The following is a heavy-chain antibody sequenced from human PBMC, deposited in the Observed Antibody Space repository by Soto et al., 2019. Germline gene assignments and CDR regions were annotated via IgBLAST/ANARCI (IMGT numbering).Heavy chain of an antibody. Sequence: PSETLSLTCTFSGGSISSYYWSWIRQPPGKGLEWIGYIYYSGSTNYNPSLKSRVTISVDTSKNQFSLKLSSVTAADTAVYYCARADTDIVVVPAAIGAFDTWGQGTMVTVSS. CDR2: IYYSGST. CDR3: ARADTDIVVVPAAIGAFDT. CDR1: GGSISSYY. J-gene: IGHJ3*02. V-gene: IGHV4-59*01. D-gene: IGHD2-2*02.